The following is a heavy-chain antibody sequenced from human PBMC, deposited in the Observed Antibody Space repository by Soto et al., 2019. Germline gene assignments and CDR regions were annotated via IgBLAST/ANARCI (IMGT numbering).Heavy chain of an antibody. CDR3: AKGPIVVVPAARAEYFQH. CDR1: GFTFSSYG. CDR2: ISYDGSNK. J-gene: IGHJ1*01. V-gene: IGHV3-30*18. D-gene: IGHD2-2*01. Sequence: QVQLVESGGGGVQPGRSLRLSCAASGFTFSSYGMHWVRQAPGKGLEWVAVISYDGSNKYYADSVKGRFTISRDNSKNTLYLQMNSLRAEETAVYYCAKGPIVVVPAARAEYFQHWGQGTLVTVSS.